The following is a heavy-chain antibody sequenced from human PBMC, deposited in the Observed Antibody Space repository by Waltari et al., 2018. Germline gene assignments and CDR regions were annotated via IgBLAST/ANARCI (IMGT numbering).Heavy chain of an antibody. CDR1: GDSITNYY. J-gene: IGHJ4*02. CDR2: ISHSGST. D-gene: IGHD3-3*01. CDR3: ARSFDFWSGYPLDY. Sequence: QVQLQESGPGLVKPSETLSHICSVSGDSITNYYWGWVRQPPGNGLEWIGYISHSGSTRYNPSLKSRVTISVDTSKKQFSLRLDSVTAADTAVYYCARSFDFWSGYPLDYWGQGTLVTVSS. V-gene: IGHV4-59*01.